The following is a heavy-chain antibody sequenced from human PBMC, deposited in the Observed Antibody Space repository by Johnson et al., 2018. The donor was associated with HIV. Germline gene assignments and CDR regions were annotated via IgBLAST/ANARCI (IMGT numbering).Heavy chain of an antibody. D-gene: IGHD1-26*01. CDR2: ISGSGGSR. CDR3: ARGWVGATLRAFDI. V-gene: IGHV3-23*04. Sequence: VQLVESGGGVVQPGGSLRLSCAASGFTFSSYGMHWVRQAPGKGLEWVSGISGSGGSRNYADSVKGRFTISRDNSKHTLYLQMNSLRAEDTAMYYCARGWVGATLRAFDIWGQGTMVTVSS. CDR1: GFTFSSYG. J-gene: IGHJ3*02.